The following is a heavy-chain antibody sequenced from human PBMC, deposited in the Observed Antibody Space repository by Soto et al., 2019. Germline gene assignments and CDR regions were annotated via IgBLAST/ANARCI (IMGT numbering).Heavy chain of an antibody. Sequence: QVQLQESGPGLVKPSQTLSLTCTVSGGSISSGGYYWSWIRQHPGKGLEWIGYIYYSGSASYNPSLKSRVNISVNTSKNQFSLKLSSVTAADTAVYYCARGDRVTVLCWGQGTLVTVSS. V-gene: IGHV4-31*03. J-gene: IGHJ4*02. CDR2: IYYSGSA. CDR1: GGSISSGGYY. D-gene: IGHD2-21*02. CDR3: ARGDRVTVLC.